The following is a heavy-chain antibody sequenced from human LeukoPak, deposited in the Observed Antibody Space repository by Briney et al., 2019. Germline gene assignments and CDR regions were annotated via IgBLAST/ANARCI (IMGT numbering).Heavy chain of an antibody. D-gene: IGHD1/OR15-1a*01. J-gene: IGHJ4*02. Sequence: GGSLRLSCEDSGFTFADYGLSWVRQAPGKGLEWVAGINWSGDNTFYADSMKGRFTISRDNTKKTLYLQMNNLRGEDTATYYCARDLSSNWNNLAYWGQGTLVTVSS. V-gene: IGHV3-20*04. CDR1: GFTFADYG. CDR2: INWSGDNT. CDR3: ARDLSSNWNNLAY.